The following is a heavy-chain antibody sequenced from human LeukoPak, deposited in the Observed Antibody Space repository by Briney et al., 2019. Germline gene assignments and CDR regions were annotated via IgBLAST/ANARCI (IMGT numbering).Heavy chain of an antibody. V-gene: IGHV3-21*01. CDR2: ISSGSSYI. CDR3: VKGDSSSWSRYFQH. CDR1: GFTFSSYS. D-gene: IGHD6-13*01. Sequence: GGSLRLSCAASGFTFSSYSMNWVRQAPGKGLEWVSSISSGSSYIYYADSLKGRFTNSRDNSKNTLYLQMSSLRAEDTAVYYCVKGDSSSWSRYFQHWGQGTLVTVSS. J-gene: IGHJ1*01.